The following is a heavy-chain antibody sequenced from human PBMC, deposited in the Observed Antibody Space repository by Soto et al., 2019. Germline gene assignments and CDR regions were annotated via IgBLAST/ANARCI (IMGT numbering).Heavy chain of an antibody. Sequence: ASETLSLTCTVSGGSISSYYWSWIRQPPGKGLEWIGYIYYSGSTNYNPSLKSRVTISVDTSKNQFSLKLSSVTAADTAVYYCARDFLGRGEGFDPWGQGTLVTVSS. CDR2: IYYSGST. D-gene: IGHD1-26*01. CDR1: GGSISSYY. CDR3: ARDFLGRGEGFDP. J-gene: IGHJ5*02. V-gene: IGHV4-59*01.